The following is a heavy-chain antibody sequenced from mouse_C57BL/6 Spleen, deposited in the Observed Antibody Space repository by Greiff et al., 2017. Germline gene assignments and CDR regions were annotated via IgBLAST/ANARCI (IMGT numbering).Heavy chain of an antibody. CDR3: AKDSYSNYPFAY. D-gene: IGHD2-5*01. CDR2: IWRGGST. Sequence: VKLVESGPGLVQPSQSLSITCTVSGFSLTSYGVHWVRQSPGKGLEWLGVIWRGGSTDYNAAFMSRLSIPKDNSKSQVFFKMNSLKADDTAIYYCAKDSYSNYPFAYWGQGTLVTVAA. V-gene: IGHV2-5*01. CDR1: GFSLTSYG. J-gene: IGHJ3*01.